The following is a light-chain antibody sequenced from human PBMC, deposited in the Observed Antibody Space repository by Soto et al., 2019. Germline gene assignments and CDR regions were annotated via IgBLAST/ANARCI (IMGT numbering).Light chain of an antibody. CDR3: ETWDSDTRV. V-gene: IGLV4-60*03. J-gene: IGLJ2*01. CDR2: LEGSGSY. CDR1: SGHSTYI. Sequence: QPVLTQSSSASASLGSSVKLTRTLNSGHSTYIIAWHQHQPGKAPRYLMKLEGSGSYNKGSGVPDRFSGSSSGADRYLTISNLQSEDEADYYCETWDSDTRVFGGGTKLTVL.